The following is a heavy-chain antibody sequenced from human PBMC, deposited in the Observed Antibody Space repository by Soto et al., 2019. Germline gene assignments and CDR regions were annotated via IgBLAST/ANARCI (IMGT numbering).Heavy chain of an antibody. V-gene: IGHV4-34*01. J-gene: IGHJ6*02. CDR3: ATMSGLSISWYLDYYYGMDV. D-gene: IGHD6-13*01. CDR2: INHSGST. Sequence: QVQLQQWGAGLLKPSETLSLTCAVYGGSFSGYYWSWIRQPPGKGLEWIGEINHSGSTNYKPCLKSRVTISVDTSKNQFSLQLSSVTAADTAVYYCATMSGLSISWYLDYYYGMDVWGQGTTVTVSS. CDR1: GGSFSGYY.